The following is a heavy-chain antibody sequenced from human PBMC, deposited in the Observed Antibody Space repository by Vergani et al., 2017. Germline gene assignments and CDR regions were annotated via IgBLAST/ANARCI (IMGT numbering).Heavy chain of an antibody. Sequence: QLQLQESGPGLVKPSATLSLTCSVSGASIRSSNYYWGWIRQPPGKGLEWIASIYYSGSTYYNPSLKSRVTISVDTSKNQFSLNLSSVTAEDTAVYFCARHSTVEWLVKLGWIDPWGQGILVTVSS. J-gene: IGHJ5*02. CDR3: ARHSTVEWLVKLGWIDP. V-gene: IGHV4-39*01. D-gene: IGHD6-19*01. CDR2: IYYSGST. CDR1: GASIRSSNYY.